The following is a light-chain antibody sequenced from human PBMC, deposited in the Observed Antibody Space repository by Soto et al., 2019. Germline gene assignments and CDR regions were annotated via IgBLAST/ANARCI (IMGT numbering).Light chain of an antibody. Sequence: QSVLTQPASVSGSPGQSITISCTVTSSDVGGYDYVSWYQLHPGKAPKLMVFEVSNRPSGVSYRFSGSKSGNTASLTISGLQAEDEADYFFSSYSISTAYLFGTGTKVTVL. J-gene: IGLJ1*01. CDR3: SSYSISTAYL. V-gene: IGLV2-14*01. CDR2: EVS. CDR1: SSDVGGYDY.